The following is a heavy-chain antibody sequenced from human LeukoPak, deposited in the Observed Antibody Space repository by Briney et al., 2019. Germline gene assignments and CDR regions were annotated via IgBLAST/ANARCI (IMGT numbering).Heavy chain of an antibody. J-gene: IGHJ4*02. CDR1: GFTFSNAW. CDR3: TTYDFWRAFDY. Sequence: PGGSLRLSCAASGFTFSNAWMSWVRQAPGKGLEWTGRIKSKSDGGTTDYAAPVKGRFTIPRDASKNTLYLQMNNLKTEDTAVYYCTTYDFWRAFDYWGQGTLVTVSS. CDR2: IKSKSDGGTT. V-gene: IGHV3-15*01. D-gene: IGHD3-3*01.